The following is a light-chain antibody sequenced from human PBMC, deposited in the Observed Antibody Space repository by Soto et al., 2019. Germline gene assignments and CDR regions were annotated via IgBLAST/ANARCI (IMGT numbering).Light chain of an antibody. V-gene: IGKV1-5*01. CDR1: QSISSW. CDR3: QQYNIYWT. Sequence: DIQITQSPSSLSASVGDRFTITCRASQSISSWLAWYQQRPGKAPKLLIYDASSLESGVPSRFSGSGSGTEFTLTISSLQPDDLATYYCQQYNIYWTFGQGTKV. J-gene: IGKJ1*01. CDR2: DAS.